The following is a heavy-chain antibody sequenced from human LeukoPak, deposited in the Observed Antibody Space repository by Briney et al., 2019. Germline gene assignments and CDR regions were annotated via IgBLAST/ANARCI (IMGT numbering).Heavy chain of an antibody. Sequence: PSETLSLTCPASGGSIRSGGYYWGWIRQPPGKGLEWIGSIYYSGSTYYNPSLKTRVTMSVDTSKNQFSLKLSSVTAADTAVYYCARSFCSSDSCYAVGYFDYWGQGTLVTVSS. J-gene: IGHJ4*02. CDR2: IYYSGST. V-gene: IGHV4-39*01. D-gene: IGHD2-2*01. CDR1: GGSIRSGGYY. CDR3: ARSFCSSDSCYAVGYFDY.